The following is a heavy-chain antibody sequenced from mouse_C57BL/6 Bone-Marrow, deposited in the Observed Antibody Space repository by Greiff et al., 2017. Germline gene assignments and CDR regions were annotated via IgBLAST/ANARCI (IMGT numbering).Heavy chain of an antibody. D-gene: IGHD1-1*01. J-gene: IGHJ2*01. CDR2: IDPSDSYN. CDR1: GFTFTSYW. CDR3: ARGITTVVDPLFDD. Sequence: QVQLQQPGAELVKPGASVKLSCKASGFTFTSYWMQWVKQRPGQGLAWIGEIDPSDSYNNYAQTLKGKATLTVDTSSSTAYMQLSSLTSDDSAVYYCARGITTVVDPLFDDWGQGTTLTVSS. V-gene: IGHV1-50*01.